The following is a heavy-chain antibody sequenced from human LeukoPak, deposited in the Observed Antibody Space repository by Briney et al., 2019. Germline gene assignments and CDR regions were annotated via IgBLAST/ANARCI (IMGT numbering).Heavy chain of an antibody. CDR2: VSGSGDNT. CDR3: ARGPEYSSGWYADPPPIDY. Sequence: PGGSLRLSCAASGFTFNNYAMTWVRQAPGKGLEWVSVVSGSGDNTNYADSVKGRFTISRDNSKNTLFLQMNSLRTEDTAVYFCARGPEYSSGWYADPPPIDYWGQGTLVTVSS. J-gene: IGHJ4*02. CDR1: GFTFNNYA. V-gene: IGHV3-23*01. D-gene: IGHD6-19*01.